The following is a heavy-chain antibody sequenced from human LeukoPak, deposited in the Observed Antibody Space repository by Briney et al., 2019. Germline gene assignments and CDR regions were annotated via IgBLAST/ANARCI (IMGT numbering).Heavy chain of an antibody. Sequence: GGSLRLSCAASGFTFKSYSMNWVRQAPGKGLEWVANIKQDGSEKYYVDSVKGRFTISRDNAKNSLYLQMNSLRAEDTAVYYCASWWVGAFGYWGQGTLVTVSS. J-gene: IGHJ4*02. CDR3: ASWWVGAFGY. CDR2: IKQDGSEK. CDR1: GFTFKSYS. V-gene: IGHV3-7*01. D-gene: IGHD1-26*01.